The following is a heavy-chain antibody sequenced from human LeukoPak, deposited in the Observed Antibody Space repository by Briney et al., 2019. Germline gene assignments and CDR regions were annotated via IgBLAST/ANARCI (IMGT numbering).Heavy chain of an antibody. CDR2: IYHSVGP. Sequence: SETLSLTCAVSGYSISAGDYWGWIRQPPGKGLECIGGIYHSVGPSYTPSLTRRVTISVYTTKKPSSLKLSSLSAPATPVYYSARVVTTKQNGFDPWGQGTLVTASS. V-gene: IGHV4-38-2*01. CDR1: GYSISAGDY. D-gene: IGHD4-17*01. CDR3: ARVVTTKQNGFDP. J-gene: IGHJ5*02.